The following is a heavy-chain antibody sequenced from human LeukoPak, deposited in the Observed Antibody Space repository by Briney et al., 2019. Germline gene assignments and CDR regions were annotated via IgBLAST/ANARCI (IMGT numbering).Heavy chain of an antibody. D-gene: IGHD3-22*01. V-gene: IGHV3-23*01. J-gene: IGHJ4*02. CDR2: ISGSGGTT. CDR1: GFTFSSYG. Sequence: GGSLRLSCAASGFTFSSYGMNWVRQAPGKGLEWVSGISGSGGTTYYADSVKGRFTISRDNSKNSLSLQVSSLRAEDTAVYYCAKTNGYYSDWGQGTPVTVSS. CDR3: AKTNGYYSD.